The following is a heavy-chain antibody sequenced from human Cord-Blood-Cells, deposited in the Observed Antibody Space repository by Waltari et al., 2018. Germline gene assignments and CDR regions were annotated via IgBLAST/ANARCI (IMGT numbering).Heavy chain of an antibody. J-gene: IGHJ6*02. Sequence: QVQLVESGGGVVQPGRSLRLSCAASGFTFSSSGMHWVRQAPGKGLEWVAVIWYDGSNKYYADSVKGRFTISRDNSKNTLYLQMNSLRAEDTAVYYCARSDSNYHYYYGMDVWGQGTTVTVSS. CDR2: IWYDGSNK. V-gene: IGHV3-33*01. CDR1: GFTFSSSG. D-gene: IGHD4-4*01. CDR3: ARSDSNYHYYYGMDV.